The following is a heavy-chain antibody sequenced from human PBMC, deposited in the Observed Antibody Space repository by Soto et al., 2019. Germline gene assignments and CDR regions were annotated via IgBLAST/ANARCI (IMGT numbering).Heavy chain of an antibody. V-gene: IGHV6-1*01. Sequence: SQTLSLTCAISGYSVSSNSAAWNWIRQSPSRGLEWLGRTYYRSKWYNDYAVSVKSRITINPDTSKNQFSLQLNSVTPEDTAVYYCARAYYDSSGPNQNWFDPWGQGTLVTVSS. J-gene: IGHJ5*02. CDR3: ARAYYDSSGPNQNWFDP. CDR2: TYYRSKWYN. CDR1: GYSVSSNSAA. D-gene: IGHD3-22*01.